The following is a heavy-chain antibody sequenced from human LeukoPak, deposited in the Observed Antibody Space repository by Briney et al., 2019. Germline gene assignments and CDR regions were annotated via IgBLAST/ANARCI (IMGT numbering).Heavy chain of an antibody. V-gene: IGHV3-11*06. D-gene: IGHD3-22*01. CDR3: ARDLTYYYDSSGAFDY. J-gene: IGHJ4*02. Sequence: GRFTISRDNAKNSLYLQMNSLRAEDTAVYYCARDLTYYYDSSGAFDYWGQGTLVTVSS.